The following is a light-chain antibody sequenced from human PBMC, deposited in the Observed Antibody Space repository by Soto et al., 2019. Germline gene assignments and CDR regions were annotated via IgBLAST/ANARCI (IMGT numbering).Light chain of an antibody. J-gene: IGLJ2*01. CDR2: DVI. Sequence: QSVLTQPRSVSGSPGQSVTISCTGTSSDVGGYNYVSWYQQHTGKAPKLTIYDVIKRPSGVPDRFSGSKSGNTASLTVSGLQAEDEADYYCCSYAGSYTVVFGGGTKLTVL. CDR1: SSDVGGYNY. CDR3: CSYAGSYTVV. V-gene: IGLV2-11*01.